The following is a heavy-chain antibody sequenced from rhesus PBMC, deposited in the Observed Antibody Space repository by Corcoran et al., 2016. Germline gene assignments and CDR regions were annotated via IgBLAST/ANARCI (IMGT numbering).Heavy chain of an antibody. Sequence: QVQLQESGPGLVKPSATLSLPCPVSGGSSSGYSWHWIRQPPGKGLEWIGYIGGSSGSTYYNPSLKSRVTISTDTSKNQFSLKLSSVTAADTAVYYCARSGRTYYYSYWGQGVLVTVSS. CDR1: GGSSSGYS. V-gene: IGHV4-165*02. J-gene: IGHJ4*01. CDR3: ARSGRTYYYSY. D-gene: IGHD3-16*01. CDR2: IGGSSGST.